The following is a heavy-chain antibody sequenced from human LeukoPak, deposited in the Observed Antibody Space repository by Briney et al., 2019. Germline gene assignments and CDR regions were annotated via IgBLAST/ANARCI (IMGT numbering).Heavy chain of an antibody. J-gene: IGHJ4*02. V-gene: IGHV1-69*13. CDR3: AAGDPFPAFFDY. D-gene: IGHD3-16*01. CDR1: GGTFSSYA. CDR2: IIPIFGTA. Sequence: SVKVSCKASGGTFSSYAISWVRQAPGQGLEWMGGIIPIFGTANYAQKFQGSVTITADESTSTAYMELSSLRSEDTAVYYCAAGDPFPAFFDYWGQGTLVTVSS.